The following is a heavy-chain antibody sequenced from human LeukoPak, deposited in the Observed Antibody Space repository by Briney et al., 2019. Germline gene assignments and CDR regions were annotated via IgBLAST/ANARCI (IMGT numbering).Heavy chain of an antibody. Sequence: ASVKVSCKASGYTFTSYDINWVRQATGQGLEWMGWMNPNSGNTGYAQKFQGRVTMTRNTSISTAYMELSSLRSEDTAVYYCAREPGSGSYGYYGMDVWGQGTTVTVSS. CDR2: MNPNSGNT. CDR3: AREPGSGSYGYYGMDV. V-gene: IGHV1-8*01. D-gene: IGHD3-10*01. J-gene: IGHJ6*02. CDR1: GYTFTSYD.